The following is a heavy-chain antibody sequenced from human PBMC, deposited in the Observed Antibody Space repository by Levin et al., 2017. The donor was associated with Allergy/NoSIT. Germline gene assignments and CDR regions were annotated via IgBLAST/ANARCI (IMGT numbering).Heavy chain of an antibody. J-gene: IGHJ6*03. CDR1: GLIFSNYA. V-gene: IGHV3-30*18. Sequence: GGSLRLSCVASGLIFSNYAMHWVRQAPGKGLEWVARISFDGNEKYYVQSVKGRFTIFRDNYKNTLYLRMSSLNTEDTAVYYCVKGAKFSSGSNYFYYYMDVWGKGTTGSVS. D-gene: IGHD6-19*01. CDR2: ISFDGNEK. CDR3: VKGAKFSSGSNYFYYYMDV.